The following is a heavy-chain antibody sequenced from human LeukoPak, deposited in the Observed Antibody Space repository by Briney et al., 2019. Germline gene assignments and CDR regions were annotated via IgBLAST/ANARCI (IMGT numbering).Heavy chain of an antibody. CDR2: IQHDRSNK. CDR3: ARDNLRYCSDSSCFESYYYYFYMDV. J-gene: IGHJ6*03. D-gene: IGHD2-15*01. V-gene: IGHV3-30*02. Sequence: GGSLRLSCAASGFSFMTYGMHWVRQAPGKGLEWVAFIQHDRSNKYYADSVKGRFTISRDNSNNTLYLQMQSLRAEDTAMYYCARDNLRYCSDSSCFESYYYYFYMDVWGKGTTVTISS. CDR1: GFSFMTYG.